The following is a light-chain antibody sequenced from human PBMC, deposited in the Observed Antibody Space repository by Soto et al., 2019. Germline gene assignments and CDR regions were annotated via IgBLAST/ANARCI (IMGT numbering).Light chain of an antibody. J-gene: IGKJ1*01. Sequence: DIQMTQSPSTLSASVGDRVTITCRASQDIDSWLAWYQQTPGKAPKLLIYKASSLESGVPSRFSGSGSGTEFTLTISSLQPDDFATYYCQHYNSYSEAFGQGTKVDIK. CDR1: QDIDSW. V-gene: IGKV1-5*03. CDR2: KAS. CDR3: QHYNSYSEA.